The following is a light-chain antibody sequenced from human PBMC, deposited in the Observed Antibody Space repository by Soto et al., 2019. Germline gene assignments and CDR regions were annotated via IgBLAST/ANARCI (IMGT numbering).Light chain of an antibody. Sequence: EIVLTQSPGTLSLSPGERATLSCRASQSVSSNYLAWYQQKPGQAPKVLIYRASIRATGIPDRFTGSGSGTDFTLTISSLQAEDFATYYCQQVNDYPITFGQGTRLEIK. CDR2: RAS. CDR1: QSVSSNY. J-gene: IGKJ5*01. CDR3: QQVNDYPIT. V-gene: IGKV3-20*01.